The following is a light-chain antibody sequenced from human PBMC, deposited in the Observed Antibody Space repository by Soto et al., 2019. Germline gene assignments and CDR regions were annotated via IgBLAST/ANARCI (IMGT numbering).Light chain of an antibody. Sequence: EIVMTQSPATLSVSPGERATLSCRASQSVSRNLAWYQQKPGQAPRLLIYGASTRATGIPARFSGSGSGTEFTLTISGLQSEDFAVDYCQQYNNWPPWTFGQGTKVEIK. CDR2: GAS. V-gene: IGKV3-15*01. CDR3: QQYNNWPPWT. CDR1: QSVSRN. J-gene: IGKJ1*01.